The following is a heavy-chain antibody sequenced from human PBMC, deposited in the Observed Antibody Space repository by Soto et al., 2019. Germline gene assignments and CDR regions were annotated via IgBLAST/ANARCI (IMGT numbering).Heavy chain of an antibody. V-gene: IGHV4-61*01. D-gene: IGHD3-10*01. Sequence: SETLSLTCTVSGGSVISCSYYWSWIRQPPGKGLEWIGYIYHSGSTLYNPSLKSRVTISVDKSKNQFSLKLTSVTAADTAVYYCARDQLEGSWFDPWGQGTLVTVSS. J-gene: IGHJ5*02. CDR1: GGSVISCSYY. CDR2: IYHSGST. CDR3: ARDQLEGSWFDP.